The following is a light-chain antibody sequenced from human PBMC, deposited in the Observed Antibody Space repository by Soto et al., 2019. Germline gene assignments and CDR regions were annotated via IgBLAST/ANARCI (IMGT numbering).Light chain of an antibody. J-gene: IGKJ1*01. CDR2: DAS. CDR3: QQYEDLPLT. V-gene: IGKV1-33*01. CDR1: QDINNF. Sequence: DIQMTQSPSSLSASVGDSVPISCQARQDINNFLNWYQQKPGQPPQLLIYDASTLEKGVTSRFSGAGSGADFSFTISNLQPEDSATYYCQQYEDLPLTFGQGTMVVIK.